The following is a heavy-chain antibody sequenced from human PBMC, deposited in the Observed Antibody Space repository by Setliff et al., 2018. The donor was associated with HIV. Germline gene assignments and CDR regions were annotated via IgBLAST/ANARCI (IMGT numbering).Heavy chain of an antibody. CDR1: GGSVHSGSYY. CDR3: ARDPSGYGDANDY. D-gene: IGHD4-17*01. CDR2: IYYSGTT. J-gene: IGHJ4*02. V-gene: IGHV4-61*01. Sequence: SETLSLTCTVSGGSVHSGSYYWSWVRQPPGKGLEWIGYIYYSGTTYYNPSLKSRVTMSIDTSKNQFSLKVRSVTAADTAVYYCARDPSGYGDANDYWGQGTLVTVSS.